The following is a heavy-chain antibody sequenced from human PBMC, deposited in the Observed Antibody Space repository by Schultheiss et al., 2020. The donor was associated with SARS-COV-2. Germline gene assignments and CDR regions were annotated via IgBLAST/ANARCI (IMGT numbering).Heavy chain of an antibody. CDR2: IIPIFGTA. V-gene: IGHV1-69*13. CDR3: ARITAMAIYYYYGMDV. Sequence: SVKVSCKASGGTFSTYAISWVRQAPGQGLEWMGGIIPIFGTANYAQKFQGRVTITADESTSTAYMELSSLRSEDTAVYYCARITAMAIYYYYGMDVWGQGTTVTVSS. J-gene: IGHJ6*02. CDR1: GGTFSTYA. D-gene: IGHD5-18*01.